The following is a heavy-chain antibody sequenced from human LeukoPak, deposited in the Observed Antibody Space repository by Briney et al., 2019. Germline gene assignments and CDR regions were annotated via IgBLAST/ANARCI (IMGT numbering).Heavy chain of an antibody. CDR2: INHSGST. Sequence: SETLSLTCAVYGGSFSGYYWSWIRQPPGKGLEWIGEINHSGSTNYNPSLKSRVTISVDTSKNQFSLKLSSVTAADTAVYYCASAGNYIDYWGQGTLVTVSS. J-gene: IGHJ4*02. CDR1: GGSFSGYY. V-gene: IGHV4-34*01. CDR3: ASAGNYIDY. D-gene: IGHD4-23*01.